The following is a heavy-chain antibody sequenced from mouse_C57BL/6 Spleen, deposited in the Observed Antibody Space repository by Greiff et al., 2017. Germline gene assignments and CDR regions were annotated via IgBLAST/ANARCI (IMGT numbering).Heavy chain of an antibody. CDR1: GYTFTSYW. CDR2: IDPSDSET. CDR3: ARVGFDY. J-gene: IGHJ2*01. Sequence: VQLQQPGAELVRPGSSVKLSCKASGYTFTSYWMHWVKQRPIQGLEWIGNIDPSDSETPYNQKFKDKATLTVDKSSSTAYMQLSSLTSEDSAVYYCARVGFDYWGQGTTLTVSS. V-gene: IGHV1-52*01.